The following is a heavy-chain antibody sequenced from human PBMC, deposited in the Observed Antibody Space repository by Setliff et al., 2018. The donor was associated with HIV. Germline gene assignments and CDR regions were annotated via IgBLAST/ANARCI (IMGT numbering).Heavy chain of an antibody. D-gene: IGHD3-16*02. CDR2: SRNKANSYTT. J-gene: IGHJ4*02. Sequence: LSLTCAVSGDSITSRNYHWDWVRQPPGKGLEWVGRSRNKANSYTTAYAASVKGRFTISRDDSKNSLYLQMHSLNTEDTAVYYCAKDIVAPGLFLDYWGQGTLVTVSS. CDR1: GDSITSRNYH. CDR3: AKDIVAPGLFLDY. V-gene: IGHV3-72*01.